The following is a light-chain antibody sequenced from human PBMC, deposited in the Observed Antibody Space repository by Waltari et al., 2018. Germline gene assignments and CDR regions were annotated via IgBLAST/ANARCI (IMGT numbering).Light chain of an antibody. CDR1: QFINTY. CDR2: DSS. Sequence: DILMAQSPSSLSASIGDRVTLTCRASQFINTYLNWYQHKPGEAPKLLMYDSSTLQIGGPSRFSGSGSGTDFTLTISSLQPEDIATYYCQHSFGNPPWTFGRGTKV. J-gene: IGKJ1*01. CDR3: QHSFGNPPWT. V-gene: IGKV1-39*01.